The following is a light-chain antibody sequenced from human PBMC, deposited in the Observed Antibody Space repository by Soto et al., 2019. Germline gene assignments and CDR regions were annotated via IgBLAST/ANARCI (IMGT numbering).Light chain of an antibody. Sequence: QSVLTQPRSVSGSPGQSVTIPCTGTSSDVGGYNYVSWYQRHAGKGPKLIIYEVYNRPSGVSSRFSGSKSGNTASLTISGLQAEDEADYYCSSYTSISALDVFGTGTKVTVL. V-gene: IGLV2-14*01. CDR1: SSDVGGYNY. J-gene: IGLJ1*01. CDR2: EVY. CDR3: SSYTSISALDV.